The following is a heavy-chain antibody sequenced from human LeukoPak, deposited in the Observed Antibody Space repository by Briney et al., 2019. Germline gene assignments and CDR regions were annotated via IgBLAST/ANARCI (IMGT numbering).Heavy chain of an antibody. D-gene: IGHD3-10*01. J-gene: IGHJ4*02. V-gene: IGHV3-23*01. Sequence: EGSLRLSCAASGFTFSSYAMSWVRQAPGKGLEWVSAISGSGGSTYYADSVKGRFTISRDNSKNTLYLQMNSLRAEDTAVYYCAKDRAYGSGIPGYWGQGTLVTVSS. CDR2: ISGSGGST. CDR3: AKDRAYGSGIPGY. CDR1: GFTFSSYA.